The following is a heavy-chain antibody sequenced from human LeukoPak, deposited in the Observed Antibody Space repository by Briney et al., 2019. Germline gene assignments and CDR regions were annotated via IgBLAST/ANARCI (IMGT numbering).Heavy chain of an antibody. V-gene: IGHV4-59*01. CDR3: ARGYSERFYYYYGMDV. D-gene: IGHD5-18*01. J-gene: IGHJ6*02. CDR2: IYYSGST. Sequence: SETLSLTCAVYGGSFSSYYWSWIRQPPGKGLEWIGYIYYSGSTNYNPSLKSRVTISVDTSKNQFSLKLSSVTAADTAVYYCARGYSERFYYYYGMDVWGQGTTVTVSS. CDR1: GGSFSSYY.